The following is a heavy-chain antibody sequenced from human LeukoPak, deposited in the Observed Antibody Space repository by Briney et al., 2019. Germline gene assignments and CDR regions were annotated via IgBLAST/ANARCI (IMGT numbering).Heavy chain of an antibody. CDR3: ARDRRDGHNYDFDY. CDR2: IYTSGST. J-gene: IGHJ4*02. CDR1: GGSISSGSYY. V-gene: IGHV4-61*02. Sequence: PSQTLSLTCTVSGGSISSGSYYWSWIRQPAGKGLEWIGRIYTSGSTNYNPSLKSRVTISVDTSKNQFSLNLSSVTAADTAVYYCARDRRDGHNYDFDYWGQGTLVTVSS. D-gene: IGHD5-24*01.